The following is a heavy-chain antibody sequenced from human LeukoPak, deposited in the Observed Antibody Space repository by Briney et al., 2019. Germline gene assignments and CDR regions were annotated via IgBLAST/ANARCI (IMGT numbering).Heavy chain of an antibody. Sequence: SETLSLTCAVYGGSFSGCYWSWIRQPPGKGLEWIGEINHSGSTNYNPSLKSRVTISVDTSKNQFSLKLSSVTAADTAVYYCARARGIWSGFTYYYMDVWGKGTTATVSS. J-gene: IGHJ6*03. CDR3: ARARGIWSGFTYYYMDV. V-gene: IGHV4-34*01. D-gene: IGHD3-3*01. CDR1: GGSFSGCY. CDR2: INHSGST.